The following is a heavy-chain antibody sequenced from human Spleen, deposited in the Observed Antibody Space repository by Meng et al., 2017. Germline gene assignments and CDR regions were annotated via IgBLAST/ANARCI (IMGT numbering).Heavy chain of an antibody. CDR3: ARDNGGDSGGY. Sequence: GESLKISCAAAGFTFSSYAMTWVRQAPGRGLEWVSGISGSGASTYYADSVKGRFTISRDNARNSLYLHMDSLTAEDTAVYYCARDNGGDSGGYWGQGTLVTVFS. CDR1: GFTFSSYA. CDR2: ISGSGAST. V-gene: IGHV3-23*01. J-gene: IGHJ4*02. D-gene: IGHD4-23*01.